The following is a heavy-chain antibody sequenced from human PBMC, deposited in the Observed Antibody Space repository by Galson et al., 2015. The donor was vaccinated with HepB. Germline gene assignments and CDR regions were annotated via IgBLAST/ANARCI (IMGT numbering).Heavy chain of an antibody. Sequence: CAISGDSVSSNSAAWNWIRQSPSRGLEWLGRTYYRSKWYNDYAVSVKSRITINPDTSKNQFSLQLNSVTPEDTAVYYCARRGVGRKRGGPDGSSTLQYYYGMDVWGQGTTVTVSS. V-gene: IGHV6-1*01. CDR3: ARRGVGRKRGGPDGSSTLQYYYGMDV. J-gene: IGHJ6*02. CDR1: GDSVSSNSAA. D-gene: IGHD6-6*01. CDR2: TYYRSKWYN.